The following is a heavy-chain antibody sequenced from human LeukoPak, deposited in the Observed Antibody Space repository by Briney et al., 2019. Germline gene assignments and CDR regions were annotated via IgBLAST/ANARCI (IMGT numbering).Heavy chain of an antibody. Sequence: GGSLRLSCAASGFTFSSYGMHWVRQAPGKGLEWVAFIRYDGSNKYYADSVKGRFTISRDNSKNTLYLQMNSLRAEDTAVYYCAKSQGAMVTRFVYWGQGTLVTVSS. CDR2: IRYDGSNK. CDR3: AKSQGAMVTRFVY. CDR1: GFTFSSYG. J-gene: IGHJ4*02. D-gene: IGHD5-18*01. V-gene: IGHV3-30*02.